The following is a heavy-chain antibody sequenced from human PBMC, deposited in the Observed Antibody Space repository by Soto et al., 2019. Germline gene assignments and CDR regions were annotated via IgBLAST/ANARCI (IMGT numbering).Heavy chain of an antibody. V-gene: IGHV3-30*03. J-gene: IGHJ4*02. Sequence: QVQLVESGGGVVQPGRSLRLSCAASGFTFSSYGMHWVRQAPGKGLEWVAVISYDGSNKYYADSVKGRFTISRDNSKNTLYLQMNSLRAEDTAVYYCASRIMITFGGVIVDYWGQGTLVTVSS. CDR1: GFTFSSYG. CDR3: ASRIMITFGGVIVDY. D-gene: IGHD3-16*02. CDR2: ISYDGSNK.